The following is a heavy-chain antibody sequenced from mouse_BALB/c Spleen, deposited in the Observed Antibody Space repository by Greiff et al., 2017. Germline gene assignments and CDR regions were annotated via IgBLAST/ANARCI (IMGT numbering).Heavy chain of an antibody. J-gene: IGHJ4*01. V-gene: IGHV1-80*01. D-gene: IGHD1-1*01. CDR2: IYPGDGDT. Sequence: QVQLKESGAELVRPGSSVKISCKASGSAFSSYWMNWVKQRPGQGLEWIGQIYPGDGDTNYNGKFKGKATLTADKSSSTAYMQLSSLTSEDSAVYFCARGDYGSFYAMDDWGQGTSVTVAS. CDR1: GSAFSSYW. CDR3: ARGDYGSFYAMDD.